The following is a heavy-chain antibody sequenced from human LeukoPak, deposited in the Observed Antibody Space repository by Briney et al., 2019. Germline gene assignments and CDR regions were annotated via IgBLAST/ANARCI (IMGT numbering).Heavy chain of an antibody. J-gene: IGHJ4*02. D-gene: IGHD6-19*01. V-gene: IGHV3-23*01. CDR2: ISGSGGST. CDR1: GFTFSSYA. Sequence: GGSLRPSCAASGFTFSSYAMSWVRQAPGKGLEWVSAISGSGGSTYYADSVKGRFTISRDNSKNTLYLQMNSLRAEDTAVYYCAKGSGYSSGWSHYWGQGTLVTVSS. CDR3: AKGSGYSSGWSHY.